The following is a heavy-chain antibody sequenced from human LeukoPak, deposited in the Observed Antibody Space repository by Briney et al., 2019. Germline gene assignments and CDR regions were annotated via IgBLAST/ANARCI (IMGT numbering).Heavy chain of an antibody. Sequence: GGSLRLSCAASGFTFSSYGMHWVRQAPGKGLEWVALIWYDGSNKYYADSVKGRFTISRDSSKNTLYLQMNSLRAEDTAVYYCARLAARSYFDYWGQGTLVTVSS. CDR3: ARLAARSYFDY. V-gene: IGHV3-33*01. D-gene: IGHD6-25*01. CDR1: GFTFSSYG. CDR2: IWYDGSNK. J-gene: IGHJ4*02.